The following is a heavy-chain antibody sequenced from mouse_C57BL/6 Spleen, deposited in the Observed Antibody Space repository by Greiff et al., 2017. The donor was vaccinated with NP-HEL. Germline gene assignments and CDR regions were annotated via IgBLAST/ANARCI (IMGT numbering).Heavy chain of an antibody. Sequence: QVQLKQSGAELVRPGTSVKMSCKASGYTFTNYWIGWAKQRPGHGLEWIGDIYPGGGYTNYNEKFKGKATLTADKSSSTAYMQFSSLTSEDSAIYYCARGSLRSRSFDYWGQGTTLTVSS. J-gene: IGHJ2*01. CDR2: IYPGGGYT. CDR3: ARGSLRSRSFDY. D-gene: IGHD1-1*01. V-gene: IGHV1-63*01. CDR1: GYTFTNYW.